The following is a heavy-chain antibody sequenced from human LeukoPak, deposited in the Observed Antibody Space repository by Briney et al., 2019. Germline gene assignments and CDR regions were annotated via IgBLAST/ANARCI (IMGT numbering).Heavy chain of an antibody. D-gene: IGHD2-15*01. CDR1: GYTFTSYG. J-gene: IGHJ5*02. Sequence: ASVKVSCKASGYTFTSYGISWVRQAPGQGLEWMGWISAYNGNTNYAQKFQGRVTITADKSTSTAYMELSSLRSEDTAVYYCARDLTCSGGSCYPSGFDPWGQGTLVTVSS. CDR2: ISAYNGNT. CDR3: ARDLTCSGGSCYPSGFDP. V-gene: IGHV1-18*01.